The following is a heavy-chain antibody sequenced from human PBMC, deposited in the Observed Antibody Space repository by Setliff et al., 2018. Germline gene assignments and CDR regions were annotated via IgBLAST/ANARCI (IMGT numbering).Heavy chain of an antibody. CDR2: IDQSGSG. Sequence: SETLSLTCNVYGESFDTYYWSWIRQPPGKGLEWFGEIDQSGSGDYNPSFKGRVTISVDTSKKQFSLTLSSVTAADTALYYCRQAVVGRGVFDIWGQGTVVTVSS. CDR3: RQAVVGRGVFDI. V-gene: IGHV4-34*01. J-gene: IGHJ3*02. D-gene: IGHD1-1*01. CDR1: GESFDTYY.